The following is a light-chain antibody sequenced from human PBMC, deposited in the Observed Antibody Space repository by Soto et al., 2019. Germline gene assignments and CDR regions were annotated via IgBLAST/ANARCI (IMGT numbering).Light chain of an antibody. CDR1: QSVNSH. Sequence: DIQITQSPSSLSASVGDRVTITCRASQSVNSHLNWYQHQPGKAPKLLIYAASSLQSGVPSRFSGSGSGTDFTLTISSLQPEDFATYYCQQSYSTPITFGQGTRLEIK. CDR2: AAS. J-gene: IGKJ5*01. V-gene: IGKV1-39*01. CDR3: QQSYSTPIT.